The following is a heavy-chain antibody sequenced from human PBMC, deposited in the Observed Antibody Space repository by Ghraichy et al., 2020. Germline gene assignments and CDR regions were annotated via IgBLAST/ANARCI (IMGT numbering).Heavy chain of an antibody. Sequence: LSLTCAVSGFTFSNYAMNWVRQAPGKGLEWVSSITGSGLSTYYADSVKGRFTISRDNSKNTLYLQMNSLGAEDTAVYYCAKRIAAAEYFFDYWGQGSLVTVSS. V-gene: IGHV3-23*01. D-gene: IGHD6-13*01. CDR1: GFTFSNYA. CDR3: AKRIAAAEYFFDY. CDR2: ITGSGLST. J-gene: IGHJ4*02.